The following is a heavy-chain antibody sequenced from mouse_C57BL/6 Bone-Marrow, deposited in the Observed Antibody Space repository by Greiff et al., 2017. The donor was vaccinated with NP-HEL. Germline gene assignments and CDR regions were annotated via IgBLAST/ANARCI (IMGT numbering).Heavy chain of an antibody. J-gene: IGHJ4*01. CDR2: IYPGNSDT. V-gene: IGHV1-5*01. CDR1: GYTFTSYW. Sequence: VHVKQSGTVLARPGASVKMSCKTSGYTFTSYWMHWVKQRPGQGLEWIGAIYPGNSDTSYNQKFKGKAKLTAVTSASTAYMELSSLTNEDSAVYYCTREDLLGYAMDYWGQGTSVTVSS. D-gene: IGHD2-1*01. CDR3: TREDLLGYAMDY.